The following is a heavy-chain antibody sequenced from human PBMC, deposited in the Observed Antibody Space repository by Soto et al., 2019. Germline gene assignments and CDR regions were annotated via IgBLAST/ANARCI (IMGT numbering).Heavy chain of an antibody. CDR2: IYPGDSET. Sequence: GESLKISCRGSGYSYTNYWIGWVRQMPGKGLEWMGIIYPGDSETKYSPDFEGQVTISADRSTNTAYLQWRSLRASDTAMYYCARLGFPGAIYFDSWGLGTLVTVSS. CDR1: GYSYTNYW. CDR3: ARLGFPGAIYFDS. J-gene: IGHJ4*02. V-gene: IGHV5-51*01.